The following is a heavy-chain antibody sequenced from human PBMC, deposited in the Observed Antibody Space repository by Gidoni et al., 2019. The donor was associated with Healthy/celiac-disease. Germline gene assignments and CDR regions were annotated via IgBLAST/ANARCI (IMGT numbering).Heavy chain of an antibody. J-gene: IGHJ4*02. D-gene: IGHD3-3*01. V-gene: IGHV4-34*01. CDR1: GGSFSGYY. Sequence: QVQLQQWGAGLLKPSETLSLTCAVYGGSFSGYYWSWIRQPPGKGLEWIGEINHSGSTNYNPSLKSRVTISVDTSKNQFSLKLSSVTAADTAVYYCAREDHYDFWSPVVGWGQGTLVTVSS. CDR2: INHSGST. CDR3: AREDHYDFWSPVVG.